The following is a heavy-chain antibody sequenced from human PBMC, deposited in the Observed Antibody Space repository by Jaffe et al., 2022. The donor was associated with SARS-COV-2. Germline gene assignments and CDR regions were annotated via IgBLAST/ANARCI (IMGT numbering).Heavy chain of an antibody. CDR1: GGSISSSSYY. CDR2: IYYSGST. V-gene: IGHV4-39*01. Sequence: QLQLQESGPGLVKPSETLSLTCTVSGGSISSSSYYWGWIRQPPGKGLEWIGSIYYSGSTYYNPSLKSRVTISVDTSKNQFSLKLSSVTAADTAVYYCARSLTTSYYDILTFDIWGQGTMVTVSS. D-gene: IGHD3-9*01. CDR3: ARSLTTSYYDILTFDI. J-gene: IGHJ3*02.